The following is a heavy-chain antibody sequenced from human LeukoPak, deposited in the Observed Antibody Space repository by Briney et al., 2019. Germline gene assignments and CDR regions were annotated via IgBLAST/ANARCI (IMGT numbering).Heavy chain of an antibody. CDR1: GFAFGSYW. J-gene: IGHJ4*02. CDR2: IKQDGNAK. CDR3: ARDGGWRTSGYYLYHFDY. Sequence: PGGSLRLSCAASGFAFGSYWMSWVRQAPGKGLEWVANIKQDGNAKNYVDSVKGRFTISRDNAKNSLYLEMSSLRVEDTAVYYCARDGGWRTSGYYLYHFDYWGQGTLVTFAS. V-gene: IGHV3-7*01. D-gene: IGHD5-12*01.